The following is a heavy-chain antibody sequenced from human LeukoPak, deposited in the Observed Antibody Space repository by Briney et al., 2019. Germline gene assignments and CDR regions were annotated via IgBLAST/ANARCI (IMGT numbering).Heavy chain of an antibody. V-gene: IGHV3-23*01. J-gene: IGHJ4*02. CDR2: ISGDGGRT. D-gene: IGHD4-17*01. CDR1: GFTFSRYV. CDR3: AKGIGTTVLTQLDY. Sequence: GGSLRLSCVASGFTFSRYVINWVRQAPGKGLEWVSSISGDGGRTYYAGSVKGRFTVSRDNSKNTVFLQMDSLRPGDTAIYYCAKGIGTTVLTQLDYWGQGTLVTVSS.